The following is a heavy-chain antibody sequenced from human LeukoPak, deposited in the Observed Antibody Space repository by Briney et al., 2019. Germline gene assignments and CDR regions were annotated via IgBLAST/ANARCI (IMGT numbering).Heavy chain of an antibody. D-gene: IGHD5-12*01. CDR2: IRGGGADT. J-gene: IGHJ4*02. Sequence: GEPLKISCKGSGYSFANYSIAWVRQAPGKGLEWVSAIRGGGADTFYADSVKGRFTISRDNSKNTLSLQINSLRAEDTAVYYCAKGASRYAGSSRGAFDYWGQGTLVTVSS. V-gene: IGHV3-23*01. CDR3: AKGASRYAGSSRGAFDY. CDR1: GYSFANYS.